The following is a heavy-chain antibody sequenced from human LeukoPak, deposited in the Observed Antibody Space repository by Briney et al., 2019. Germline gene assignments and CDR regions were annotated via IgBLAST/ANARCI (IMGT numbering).Heavy chain of an antibody. Sequence: ASETLSLTCTVSGGSISSYYWSWIRQPPGKGLEWIGYIYYSGSTNYNPSLKSRVTISVDTSKNQFSLKLSSVTAADTAVYYCARVRAYYYDSSGYSQKDYDAFDIWGQGTMVTVSS. CDR3: ARVRAYYYDSSGYSQKDYDAFDI. CDR1: GGSISSYY. J-gene: IGHJ3*02. D-gene: IGHD3-22*01. CDR2: IYYSGST. V-gene: IGHV4-59*01.